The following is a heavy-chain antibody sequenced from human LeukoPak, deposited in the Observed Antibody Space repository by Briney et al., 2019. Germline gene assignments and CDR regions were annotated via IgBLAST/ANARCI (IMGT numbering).Heavy chain of an antibody. D-gene: IGHD2-21*01. CDR1: GYSFTDYY. Sequence: ASVKASCKTSGYSFTDYYMHWVRQAPGQGLEWMGWINPNSGGTSSAQKFQGRVTMTRDTSITTVYMEVRWLTSDDTAIYYCARADRLHGGPYLIGPWGLGTLVTVSS. J-gene: IGHJ5*02. CDR2: INPNSGGT. CDR3: ARADRLHGGPYLIGP. V-gene: IGHV1-2*02.